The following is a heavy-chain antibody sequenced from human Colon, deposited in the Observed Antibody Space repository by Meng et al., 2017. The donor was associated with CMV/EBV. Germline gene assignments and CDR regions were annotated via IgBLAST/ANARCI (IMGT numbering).Heavy chain of an antibody. CDR2: ISSNGGNT. Sequence: GLTFNDYAMSLVRQAPGKGLEWVSGISSNGGNTDYVDSVRGRFTISRDDSKNTLYLHMKSLRPEDTAIYYCAIRLGTGIAVAGSLGYWGQGTLVTVSS. V-gene: IGHV3-23*01. CDR3: AIRLGTGIAVAGSLGY. CDR1: GLTFNDYA. J-gene: IGHJ4*02. D-gene: IGHD6-19*01.